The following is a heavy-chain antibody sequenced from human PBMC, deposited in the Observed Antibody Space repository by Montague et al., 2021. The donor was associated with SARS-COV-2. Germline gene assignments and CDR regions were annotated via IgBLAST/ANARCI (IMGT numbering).Heavy chain of an antibody. CDR1: GGSINYYY. CDR3: ASDFKNSYAMDV. J-gene: IGHJ6*02. Sequence: SETLSLTCTVSGGSINYYYWHWLRQSAGKGLEWIGRIYSSGNTNSNPSLESRVIMSVDSSQNQFSLKLNSVTAADTAIYYCASDFKNSYAMDVWGQGTTVIVSS. V-gene: IGHV4-4*07. CDR2: IYSSGNT.